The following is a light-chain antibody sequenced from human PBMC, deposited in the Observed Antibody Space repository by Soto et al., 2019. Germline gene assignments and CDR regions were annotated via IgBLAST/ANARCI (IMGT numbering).Light chain of an antibody. CDR2: DVN. CDR3: CSYAGTYTFV. CDR1: SSDVGGYNY. V-gene: IGLV2-11*01. J-gene: IGLJ2*01. Sequence: QSALTQPRSVSGSPGQSVTISCTGTSSDVGGYNYVSWYQQHPDKAPKLMIYDVNKRPSGVSDRFSGSKSGNTASLTISGLQAEDESDYYCCSYAGTYTFVFGGGTKLTVL.